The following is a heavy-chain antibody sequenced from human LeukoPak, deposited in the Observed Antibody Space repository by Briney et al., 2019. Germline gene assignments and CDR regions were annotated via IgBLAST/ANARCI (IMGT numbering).Heavy chain of an antibody. D-gene: IGHD3/OR15-3a*01. V-gene: IGHV4-34*01. CDR3: ARQTGSGLFILP. CDR1: GGSFSGYY. J-gene: IGHJ4*02. CDR2: INHSGST. Sequence: SETLSLTCAVYGGSFSGYYWSWIRQPPGKGLEWIGEINHSGSTNYNPSLKSRVTISVDTSKNQFSLKLSPVTAADTAVYYCARQTGSGLFILPGGQGTLVTVSS.